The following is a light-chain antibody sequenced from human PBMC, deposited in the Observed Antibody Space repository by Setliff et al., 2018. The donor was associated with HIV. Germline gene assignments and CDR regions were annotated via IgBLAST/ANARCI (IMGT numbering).Light chain of an antibody. CDR3: CSNTGSNTFV. J-gene: IGLJ1*01. Sequence: QSALTQPASVSGSPGQSITISCTGTSNDVGRYDLVSWYQQHPAVAPQPIIYQATRRPSGVSNRFSGSKSGNVASLTISGLQAEDEADYYCCSNTGSNTFVFGTGTKVTVL. CDR1: SNDVGRYDL. CDR2: QAT. V-gene: IGLV2-23*01.